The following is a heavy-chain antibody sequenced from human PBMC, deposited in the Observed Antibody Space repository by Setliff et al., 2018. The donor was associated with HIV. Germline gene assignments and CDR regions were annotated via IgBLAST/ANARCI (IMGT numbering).Heavy chain of an antibody. J-gene: IGHJ4*02. CDR1: GDTFTTYA. CDR2: INAGNGDT. V-gene: IGHV1-3*01. Sequence: ASVKVSCKASGDTFTTYALHWVRQAPGQRLEWMGWINAGNGDTKYSQKFQGRVSITRDTSASKAYLELSSLRSEDTAVYYCARGRLRNYFDYWGQGTLVTVSS. D-gene: IGHD2-8*01. CDR3: ARGRLRNYFDY.